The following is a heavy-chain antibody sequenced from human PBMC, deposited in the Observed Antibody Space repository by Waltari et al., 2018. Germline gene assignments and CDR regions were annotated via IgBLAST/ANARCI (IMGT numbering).Heavy chain of an antibody. V-gene: IGHV4-39*01. J-gene: IGHJ4*02. CDR1: GGSISSSTYY. Sequence: QLQLQESGPGLVKPSETLSLTCTVSGGSISSSTYYWGCTRQPPAKGLGWIASIYYTGSTYYNPSRKSRVTISVDTSKNQFSLKLSSVTAADTAVYYCARRTVLGYCSSTSCYLYFDYWGQGTLVTVSS. CDR3: ARRTVLGYCSSTSCYLYFDY. CDR2: IYYTGST. D-gene: IGHD2-2*01.